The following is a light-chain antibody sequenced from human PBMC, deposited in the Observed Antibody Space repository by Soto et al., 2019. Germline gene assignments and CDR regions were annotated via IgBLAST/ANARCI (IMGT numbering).Light chain of an antibody. CDR2: EVS. J-gene: IGLJ1*01. V-gene: IGLV2-14*01. CDR1: SSDVGAYNS. CDR3: SSYTSRSTYV. Sequence: QPVLTQPASVSGSPGQSITISCTGTSSDVGAYNSVSWYQQHPGKAPKLMIYEVSNRASGVSDRFSASKSGNTASLTISGLQPGDEADYHCSSYTSRSTYVFGTGTKLTVL.